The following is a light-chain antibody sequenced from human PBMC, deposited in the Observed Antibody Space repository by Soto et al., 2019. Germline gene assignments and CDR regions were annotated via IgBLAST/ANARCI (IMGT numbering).Light chain of an antibody. CDR2: DNN. CDR1: SSNIGNNY. J-gene: IGLJ2*01. CDR3: GTWDSSLSAVV. V-gene: IGLV1-51*01. Sequence: QSVLTQPPSVSAAPGQKVTISCSGSSSNIGNNYVSWYQQLPGTAPKLLIYDNNKRPSGIPDRFSGSKSGPSATLGITGLQTGDEGDYYCGTWDSSLSAVVFGGGTKLTVL.